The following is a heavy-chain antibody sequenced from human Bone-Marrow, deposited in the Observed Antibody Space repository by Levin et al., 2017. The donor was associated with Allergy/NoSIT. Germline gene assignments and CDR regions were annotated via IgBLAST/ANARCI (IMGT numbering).Heavy chain of an antibody. V-gene: IGHV3-13*04. CDR1: RFTFSSYD. Sequence: GESLKISCAASRFTFSSYDMQWVRQATGKGLEWVSGIGTTGDTHYADSVKGRFIISRENARNSLYLQMSGLRAGDTAVYYCARSSGYFGSDFDYWGQGTLVTVSS. D-gene: IGHD5-12*01. CDR3: ARSSGYFGSDFDY. CDR2: IGTTGDT. J-gene: IGHJ4*02.